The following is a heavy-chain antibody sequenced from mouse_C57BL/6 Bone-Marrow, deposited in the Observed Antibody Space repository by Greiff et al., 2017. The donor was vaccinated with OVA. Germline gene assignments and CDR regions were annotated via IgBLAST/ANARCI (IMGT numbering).Heavy chain of an antibody. CDR1: GYTFTSYW. D-gene: IGHD4-1*02. V-gene: IGHV1-50*01. CDR3: ARSNWFYAMDY. CDR2: IDPSDSYT. Sequence: QVQLQQPGAELVKPGASVKLSCKASGYTFTSYWMQWVKQRPGQGLEWIGEIDPSDSYTNYNQKFKGKATLTVDTSSSTAYMQLSSLTSEDSAVCYCARSNWFYAMDYWGQGTSVTVSS. J-gene: IGHJ4*01.